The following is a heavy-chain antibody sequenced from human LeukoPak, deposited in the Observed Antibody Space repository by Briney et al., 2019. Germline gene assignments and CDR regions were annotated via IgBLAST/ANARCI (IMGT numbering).Heavy chain of an antibody. CDR2: IYSGGST. D-gene: IGHD3-10*01. CDR3: ARGLRYGSGSFYFDY. Sequence: GGSLRLSCAASGFTVSSNYMSWVRQAPGKGLEWVSVIYSGGSTYYADSVKGRFTISRDNSKNTLNLQMNSLRAEDTAVYYCARGLRYGSGSFYFDYWGQGTLVTVSS. CDR1: GFTVSSNY. J-gene: IGHJ4*02. V-gene: IGHV3-53*01.